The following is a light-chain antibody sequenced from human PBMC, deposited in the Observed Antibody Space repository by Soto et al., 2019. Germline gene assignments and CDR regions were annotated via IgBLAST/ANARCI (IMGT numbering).Light chain of an antibody. V-gene: IGLV2-14*03. CDR2: DVS. CDR1: SSDVGGYNY. CDR3: SSYASSGTLVL. Sequence: QSVLTQPASVSGSPGQSITISCTGTSSDVGGYNYVSWYQHHPGKAPKLMIYDVSNRPSGVSDRFSGSKSGNTASLTISGLQAEDEADYYCSSYASSGTLVLFGGGTKLTVL. J-gene: IGLJ2*01.